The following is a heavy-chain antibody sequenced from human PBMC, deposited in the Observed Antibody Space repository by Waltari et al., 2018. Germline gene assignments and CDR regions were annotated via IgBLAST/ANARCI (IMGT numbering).Heavy chain of an antibody. CDR3: TTLARGESGDY. Sequence: EVQLVESGGGLVQPGGSLRLSCAASGFTFTTYWMKWIRQAPGKGLEWVANINPDGSQKFYVDSVKGRFTVSRDNAQNSLYQQMNNLRAEDTAVYYCTTLARGESGDYWGQGTLVTVSS. CDR2: INPDGSQK. V-gene: IGHV3-7*01. J-gene: IGHJ4*02. CDR1: GFTFTTYW. D-gene: IGHD3-10*01.